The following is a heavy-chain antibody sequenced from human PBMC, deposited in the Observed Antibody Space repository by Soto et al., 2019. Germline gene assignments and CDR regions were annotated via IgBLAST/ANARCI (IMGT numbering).Heavy chain of an antibody. V-gene: IGHV3-30*03. CDR2: ISFDGINK. CDR1: GFIFSTYG. J-gene: IGHJ3*01. Sequence: QVQLVESGGGVVQPGRSLRLSCAASGFIFSTYGMHWVRQAPGKGLEWVAVISFDGINKYSADSVKGRFSISRDNSQNTLYRQMNTLSDADKAVYYWRGTTSDEYVGGSYRYWGDAFDLWGQGTMVSVSS. CDR3: RGTTSDEYVGGSYRYWGDAFDL. D-gene: IGHD3-16*02.